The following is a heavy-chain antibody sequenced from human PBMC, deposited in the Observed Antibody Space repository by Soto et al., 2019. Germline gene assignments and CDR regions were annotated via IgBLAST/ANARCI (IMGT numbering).Heavy chain of an antibody. CDR1: GFTFSSYW. CDR3: ARFRDYFGV. Sequence: EEQLVDSGGDLVQPGGSLRLSCVASGFTFSSYWMTWVRQAPGKGLEWVANIKPDGSEKNYVDSVEGRFTISRDNVENSLYLQMNLLRVEDTAVYYCARFRDYFGVWGQGTLVTVSS. D-gene: IGHD2-21*01. J-gene: IGHJ4*02. V-gene: IGHV3-7*01. CDR2: IKPDGSEK.